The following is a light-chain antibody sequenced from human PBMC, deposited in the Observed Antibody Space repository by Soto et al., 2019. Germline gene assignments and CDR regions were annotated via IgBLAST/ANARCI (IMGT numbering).Light chain of an antibody. Sequence: GDRVTITCRASQSISSWLAWYQQKPGKAPKLLIYDASSLESGVPSRFSGSGSGTEFTLTISSLQPDDFATYYCQQYNNWPLTFGQGTKVEIK. J-gene: IGKJ1*01. CDR2: DAS. V-gene: IGKV1-5*01. CDR1: QSISSW. CDR3: QQYNNWPLT.